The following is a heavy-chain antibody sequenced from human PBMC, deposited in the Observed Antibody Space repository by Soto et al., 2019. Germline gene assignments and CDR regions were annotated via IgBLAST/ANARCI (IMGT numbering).Heavy chain of an antibody. CDR1: GFTFSSYG. Sequence: EVQLVESGGGLVKPGGSLRLSCAASGFTFSSYGMNWVRQAPGKGLEWVSSISSSSSFIYYADSVKGRFTISRDNAKKSLYLQMNSLRDADTAVYYCARGLVVVVPPDYWGQGTLVTVSS. CDR3: ARGLVVVVPPDY. CDR2: ISSSSSFI. J-gene: IGHJ4*02. V-gene: IGHV3-21*01. D-gene: IGHD2-15*01.